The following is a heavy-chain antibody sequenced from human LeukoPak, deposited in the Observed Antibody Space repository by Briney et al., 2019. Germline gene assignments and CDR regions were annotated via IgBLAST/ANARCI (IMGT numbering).Heavy chain of an antibody. J-gene: IGHJ4*02. V-gene: IGHV4-34*01. CDR3: ARKLGY. CDR1: GGSFSGYY. CDR2: INHSGST. Sequence: PSETLSLTCAVYGGSFSGYYWSWIRQPPGKGLEWIGEINHSGSTNYNPSLKSRVTISVGTSKNQFSLKLSSVTAADTAVYYCARKLGYWGQGTLVTVSS. D-gene: IGHD3-16*01.